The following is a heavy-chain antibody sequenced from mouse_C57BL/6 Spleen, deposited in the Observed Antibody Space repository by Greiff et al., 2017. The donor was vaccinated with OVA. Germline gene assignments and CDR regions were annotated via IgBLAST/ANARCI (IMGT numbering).Heavy chain of an antibody. CDR2: IDPEDGDT. D-gene: IGHD1-1*01. V-gene: IGHV14-1*01. Sequence: VQLKQSGAELVRPGASVKLSCTASGFNIKDYYMHWVKQRPEQGLEWIGRIDPEDGDTEYAPKFQGKATMTADTSSNTAYLQLSSLTSEDTAVYYCTTLYYYGSSYENYFDYWGQGTTLTVSS. CDR3: TTLYYYGSSYENYFDY. CDR1: GFNIKDYY. J-gene: IGHJ2*01.